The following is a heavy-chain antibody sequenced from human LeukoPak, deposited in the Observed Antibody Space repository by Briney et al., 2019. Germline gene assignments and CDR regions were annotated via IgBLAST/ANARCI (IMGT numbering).Heavy chain of an antibody. Sequence: GGPLRLSCAASGFTFSNYWMHWVRHAPGKGLVWVSRINSDGRSTSYADSVKGRFTISRDNAKNTLYLQMNSLRAEDTAVYYCARDRSITMVRGVMYHWGQGTLVTVSS. CDR3: ARDRSITMVRGVMYH. CDR1: GFTFSNYW. J-gene: IGHJ5*02. V-gene: IGHV3-74*01. CDR2: INSDGRST. D-gene: IGHD3-10*01.